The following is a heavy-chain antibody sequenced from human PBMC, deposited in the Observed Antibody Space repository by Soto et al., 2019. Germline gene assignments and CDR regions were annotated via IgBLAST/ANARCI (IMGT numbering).Heavy chain of an antibody. CDR2: MNPKSGNT. CDR3: ARGGVFFFAAPTNPFDY. Sequence: ASVKVSCKASGYTFTSYDINWVRQATGQGLEWMGWMNPKSGNTGYAQKFQGRGTMTRNTSISTAYMELSSLRSEDTAVYYCARGGVFFFAAPTNPFDYWGQGTLVTVSS. V-gene: IGHV1-8*01. J-gene: IGHJ4*02. CDR1: GYTFTSYD. D-gene: IGHD3-10*01.